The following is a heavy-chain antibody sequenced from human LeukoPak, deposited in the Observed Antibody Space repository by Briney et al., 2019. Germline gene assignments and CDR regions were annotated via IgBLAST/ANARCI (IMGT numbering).Heavy chain of an antibody. V-gene: IGHV1-2*02. J-gene: IGHJ4*02. CDR1: GYTFTGYY. Sequence: ASVKVSCKASGYTFTGYYMHWVRQAPGQGLEWMGWINPNSGGTNYAQKLQGRVTMTTDTSTSTAYMELRSLRSDDTAVYYCARDGGYIAYYDFWSGPGGDYWGQGTLVTVSS. CDR3: ARDGGYIAYYDFWSGPGGDY. CDR2: INPNSGGT. D-gene: IGHD3-3*01.